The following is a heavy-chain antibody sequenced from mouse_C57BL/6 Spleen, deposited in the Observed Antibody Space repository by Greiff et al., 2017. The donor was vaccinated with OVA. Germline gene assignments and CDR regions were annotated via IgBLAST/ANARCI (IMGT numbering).Heavy chain of an antibody. CDR2: IWSGGST. CDR3: ARKEGITHYAMDY. CDR1: GFSLTSYG. J-gene: IGHJ4*01. V-gene: IGHV2-2*01. Sequence: VQLQQSGPGLVQPSQSLSITCTVSGFSLTSYGVHWVRQSPGKGLEWLGVIWSGGSTDYNAAFISRLSISKDNSKSQVFFKMNSLQADDTAIYYCARKEGITHYAMDYWGQGTSVTVSS. D-gene: IGHD1-2*01.